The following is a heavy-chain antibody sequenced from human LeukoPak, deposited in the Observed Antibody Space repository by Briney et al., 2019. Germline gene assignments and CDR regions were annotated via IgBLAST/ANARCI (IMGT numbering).Heavy chain of an antibody. Sequence: AGGSLRLSCAASGFSVSNYYMSWVRQAPGKGLEWVSVLYSGGTTHYADSVKGRFTISRDNSKNTLFLQMDSLRPEDTAVYYCVRGTWLDPWGQGTLVTVSS. D-gene: IGHD1-1*01. CDR2: LYSGGTT. CDR1: GFSVSNYY. J-gene: IGHJ5*02. CDR3: VRGTWLDP. V-gene: IGHV3-53*01.